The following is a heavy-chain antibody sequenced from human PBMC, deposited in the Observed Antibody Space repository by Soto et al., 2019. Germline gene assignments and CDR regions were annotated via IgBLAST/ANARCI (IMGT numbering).Heavy chain of an antibody. CDR1: GFTFSDYY. J-gene: IGHJ4*02. V-gene: IGHV3-11*06. CDR3: AREEGLSSSWHRNFDY. D-gene: IGHD6-13*01. CDR2: ISSSSSYT. Sequence: GGSLRLSCAASGFTFSDYYMSWIRQAPGKGLERVSYISSSSSYTNYADSVKGRFTISRDNAKNSLYLQMNSLRAEDTAVYYCAREEGLSSSWHRNFDYWGQGTLVTVSS.